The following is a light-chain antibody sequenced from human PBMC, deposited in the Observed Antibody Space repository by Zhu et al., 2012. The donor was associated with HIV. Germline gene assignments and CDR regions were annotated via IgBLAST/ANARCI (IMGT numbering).Light chain of an antibody. J-gene: IGKJ1*01. Sequence: EIVLTQSPGTLSLSPGDRATLSCRASQSISSTFLAWYQQKPGQAPRLLIYGASTRAIGIPDRFSGSASGTDFSLTITRLEPEDFAVYYCQQYDTSPMTFGQGTKVEIK. CDR3: QQYDTSPMT. CDR1: QSISSTF. V-gene: IGKV3-20*01. CDR2: GAS.